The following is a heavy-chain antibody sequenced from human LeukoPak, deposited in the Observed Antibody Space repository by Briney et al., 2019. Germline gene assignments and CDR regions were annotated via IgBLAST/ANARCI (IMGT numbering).Heavy chain of an antibody. J-gene: IGHJ3*02. CDR3: ARTQWLVWAFDI. D-gene: IGHD6-19*01. V-gene: IGHV3-21*04. Sequence: GGSLRLSCAASGFTFSSYSMNWVRQAPGKGLEWVSSISSSSSYIYYADSVKGRFTISRDNSKNTLYLQTNSLRAEDTAVYYCARTQWLVWAFDIWGQGTMVTVSS. CDR1: GFTFSSYS. CDR2: ISSSSSYI.